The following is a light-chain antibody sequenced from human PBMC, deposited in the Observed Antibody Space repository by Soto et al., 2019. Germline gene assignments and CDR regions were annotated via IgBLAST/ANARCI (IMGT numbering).Light chain of an antibody. CDR2: GAS. CDR1: QSVSSN. V-gene: IGKV3-15*01. CDR3: QQYNNWPLFT. Sequence: EIVRTQSPATLSVSPGERATLSCRASQSVSSNLAGDQQKPGQAPRLLIYGASTRATGIPARFSGSGSGTECTLTISSLQSEDFAVYYCQQYNNWPLFTFGPGTKVDIK. J-gene: IGKJ3*01.